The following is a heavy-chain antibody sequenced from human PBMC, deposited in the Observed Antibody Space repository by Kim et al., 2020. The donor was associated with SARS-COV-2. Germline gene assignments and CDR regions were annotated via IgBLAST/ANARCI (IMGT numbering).Heavy chain of an antibody. D-gene: IGHD1-1*01. CDR2: IWYDGSNK. CDR1: GFTFSSYG. J-gene: IGHJ6*02. Sequence: GGSLRLSCAASGFTFSSYGMHWVRQAPGKGLEWVAVIWYDGSNKYYADSVKGRFTISRDNSKNTLYLQMNSLRAEDTAVYYCARVGSGWNDVSGMDVWGQGTTVTVSS. CDR3: ARVGSGWNDVSGMDV. V-gene: IGHV3-33*01.